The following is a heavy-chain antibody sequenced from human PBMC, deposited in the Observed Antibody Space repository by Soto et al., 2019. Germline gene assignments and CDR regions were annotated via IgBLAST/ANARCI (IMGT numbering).Heavy chain of an antibody. D-gene: IGHD3-22*01. Sequence: SVKVSCKASGGTFSSYAISWVRQAPGQGLEWMGRIIPIFGTANYAQKFQGRVTITADESTSTAYMELSSLRSEDTAVYYCARAREATYYYDSSGYYPPDYWGQGTLVTVSS. J-gene: IGHJ4*02. CDR3: ARAREATYYYDSSGYYPPDY. V-gene: IGHV1-69*13. CDR1: GGTFSSYA. CDR2: IIPIFGTA.